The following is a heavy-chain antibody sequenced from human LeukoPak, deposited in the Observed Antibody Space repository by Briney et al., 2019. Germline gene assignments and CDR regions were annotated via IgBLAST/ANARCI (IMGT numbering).Heavy chain of an antibody. J-gene: IGHJ4*02. V-gene: IGHV3-21*01. Sequence: GGSLRLSCAASGFTFSSYSMNWVRQAPGKGLEWVSSISSSSSYIYYADSVKGRFTISRDNAKNTLYLQMNSLRAEDTAVYYCASEGTTGTTWGPDYWGQGTLVTVSS. CDR1: GFTFSSYS. CDR3: ASEGTTGTTWGPDY. CDR2: ISSSSSYI. D-gene: IGHD1-1*01.